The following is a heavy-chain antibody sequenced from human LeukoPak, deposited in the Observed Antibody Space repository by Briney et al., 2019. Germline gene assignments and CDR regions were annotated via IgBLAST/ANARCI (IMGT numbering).Heavy chain of an antibody. CDR3: AKGHRLCTSGNCNSQVDS. D-gene: IGHD2-15*01. V-gene: IGHV3-23*01. CDR2: ISGSGTAT. CDR1: GFTFSNYA. Sequence: GGSLRLSCAASGFTFSNYAMSWVRQAPGKGLVWISTISGSGTATHYADSVKGRFTISRDNSKNTLYLQMNNLRAEDTAAYYCAKGHRLCTSGNCNSQVDSWGHGTLVIVPS. J-gene: IGHJ5*01.